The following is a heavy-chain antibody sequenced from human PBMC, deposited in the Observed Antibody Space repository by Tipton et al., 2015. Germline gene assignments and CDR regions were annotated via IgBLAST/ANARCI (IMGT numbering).Heavy chain of an antibody. V-gene: IGHV4-31*03. CDR3: AREGYSYGYNYHYGMDV. CDR1: GGSISHYY. J-gene: IGHJ6*02. CDR2: IYYSGST. Sequence: TLSLTCTVSGGSISHYYWSWIRQHPGKGLEWIGYIYYSGSTYYNPSLKSRVTISVDTSKNQFSLKLSSVTAADTAVYYCAREGYSYGYNYHYGMDVWGQGTTVTVSS. D-gene: IGHD5-18*01.